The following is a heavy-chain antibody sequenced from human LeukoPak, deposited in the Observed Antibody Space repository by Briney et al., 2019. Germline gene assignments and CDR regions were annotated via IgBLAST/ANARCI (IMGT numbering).Heavy chain of an antibody. J-gene: IGHJ4*02. D-gene: IGHD3-10*01. V-gene: IGHV3-21*01. CDR2: ISSSSSYI. CDR1: GFTFSSYS. Sequence: PGGSLRLSCAASGFTFSSYSMNWVRQAPGQGLEWVSSISSSSSYIYYADSVKGRFTISRDNAKNTLYLQMNGLRAEDTAVYYCAREGSLEYYFDYWGRGTLVTVSS. CDR3: AREGSLEYYFDY.